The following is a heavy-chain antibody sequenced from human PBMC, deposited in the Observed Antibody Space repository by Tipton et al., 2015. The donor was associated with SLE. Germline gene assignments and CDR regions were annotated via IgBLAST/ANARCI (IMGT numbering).Heavy chain of an antibody. D-gene: IGHD6-13*01. Sequence: TLSLTCTVSRGSISSSSYYWGWIRQPPGKGLEWIGEINHSGRTNYNPTLQSRVTISVDTSKNQFALKLSSVTAADTAVYYCARGVGGYRWGQGTLVTVSS. CDR1: RGSISSSSYY. CDR2: INHSGRT. CDR3: ARGVGGYR. J-gene: IGHJ4*02. V-gene: IGHV4-39*06.